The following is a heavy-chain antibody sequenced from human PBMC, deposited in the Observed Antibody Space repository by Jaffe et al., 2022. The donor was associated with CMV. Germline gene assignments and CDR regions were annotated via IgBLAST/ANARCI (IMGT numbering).Heavy chain of an antibody. CDR1: GYTFTGYY. Sequence: QVQLVQSGAEVKKPGASVKVSCKASGYTFTGYYMHWVRQAPGQRIEWMGWINPNSGGTNYAQRFQGRVTMTRDTSINTAYMELSRLRSDDTAVYHCAREGILSNYDSSGYPDYWGQGTLVTVSS. CDR2: INPNSGGT. D-gene: IGHD3-22*01. J-gene: IGHJ4*02. CDR3: AREGILSNYDSSGYPDY. V-gene: IGHV1-2*02.